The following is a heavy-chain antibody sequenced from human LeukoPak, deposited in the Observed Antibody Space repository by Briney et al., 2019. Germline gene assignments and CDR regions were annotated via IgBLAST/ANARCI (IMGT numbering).Heavy chain of an antibody. Sequence: GESLKISCKGSGYRFTNYWIAWLRQMPGRGLEWMGIIYPGDSDTRYRPSFQGQVTMSVDKSISTAYLQWSSLEASVTAMYYCASAQKSHGFDIWGQGTMVTVSS. CDR3: ASAQKSHGFDI. J-gene: IGHJ3*02. V-gene: IGHV5-51*01. CDR2: IYPGDSDT. CDR1: GYRFTNYW.